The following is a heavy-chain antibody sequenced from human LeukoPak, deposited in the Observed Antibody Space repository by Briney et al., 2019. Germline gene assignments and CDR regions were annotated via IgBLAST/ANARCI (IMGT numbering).Heavy chain of an antibody. CDR1: GFTFSSYG. D-gene: IGHD1-1*01. Sequence: GGSLRLSCAASGFTFSSYGMHWVRQAPGKGLEWVAVIWYGGSNKYYADSVKGRFTISRDNSKNTLYLQVNSLRAEDTAVYYCARDRRTREFDYWGQGTLVTVSS. CDR3: ARDRRTREFDY. J-gene: IGHJ4*02. V-gene: IGHV3-33*01. CDR2: IWYGGSNK.